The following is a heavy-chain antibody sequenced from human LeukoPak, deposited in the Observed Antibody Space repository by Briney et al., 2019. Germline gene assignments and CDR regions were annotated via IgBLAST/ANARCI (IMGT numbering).Heavy chain of an antibody. CDR3: ARVGAGPRITMVRGVIGYFDY. CDR1: GYTFTSYA. J-gene: IGHJ4*02. Sequence: VXXSCKASGYTFTSYAMHWVRQAPGQRLEWMGWINAGNGNTKYSQKFQGRVTITRDTSASTAYMELSSLRSEDAAVYYCARVGAGPRITMVRGVIGYFDYWGQGTLVTVSS. V-gene: IGHV1-3*01. CDR2: INAGNGNT. D-gene: IGHD3-10*01.